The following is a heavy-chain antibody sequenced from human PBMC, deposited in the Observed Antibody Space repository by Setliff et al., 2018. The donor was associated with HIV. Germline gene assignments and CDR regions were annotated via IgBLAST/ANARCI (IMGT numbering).Heavy chain of an antibody. CDR2: IYYGGST. V-gene: IGHV4-59*01. CDR3: ARGRRWQYYYTYYMDV. Sequence: PSETLSLTCTVSGGSFRGYYWTWVRQPPGKGLEWMGYIYYGGSTNYNPSLKSRVTISVDTSKNQFSLKLSSVTAADPAVYYCARGRRWQYYYTYYMDVWGKGATVTVSS. CDR1: GGSFRGYY. J-gene: IGHJ6*03.